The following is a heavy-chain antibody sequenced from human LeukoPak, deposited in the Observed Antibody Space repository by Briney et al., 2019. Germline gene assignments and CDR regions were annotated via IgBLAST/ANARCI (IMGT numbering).Heavy chain of an antibody. Sequence: PSETLSLTCTVSGGSMSSYYWSWIRQPPGKGLEYIGYIYYTGSTYYNPSLKSRVIISVDTSKNQFSLRLSSVTAADTAVYYCARDATAGNFDYWGQGTLVTVSS. J-gene: IGHJ4*02. D-gene: IGHD6-13*01. CDR2: IYYTGST. V-gene: IGHV4-59*01. CDR3: ARDATAGNFDY. CDR1: GGSMSSYY.